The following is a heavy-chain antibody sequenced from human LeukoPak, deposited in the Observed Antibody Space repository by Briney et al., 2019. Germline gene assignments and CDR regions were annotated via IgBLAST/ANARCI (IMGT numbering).Heavy chain of an antibody. CDR1: GFAFEDYG. J-gene: IGHJ3*02. V-gene: IGHV3-20*04. CDR2: VNWNGGST. Sequence: GGSLRLSCAASGFAFEDYGMNWVRQAPGKGLEWVSGVNWNGGSTGFADSVKGRFTISRDNAKNSLYLQMNSLRAEDTALYYCARIVAGGAFDIWGQGTMVTVSS. D-gene: IGHD1-26*01. CDR3: ARIVAGGAFDI.